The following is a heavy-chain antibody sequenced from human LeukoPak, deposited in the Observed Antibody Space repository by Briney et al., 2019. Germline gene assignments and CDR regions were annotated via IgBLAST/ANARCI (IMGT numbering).Heavy chain of an antibody. D-gene: IGHD3-22*01. J-gene: IGHJ4*02. CDR2: INHSGST. Sequence: SETLSLTCAVYGGSFSGYYWSWIRQPPGKGLEWIGEINHSGSTNYNPSLKSRVTISVDKSKNQFSLKLSSVTAADTAVYYCASSTYYYDSSGPPSFDYWGQGTLVTVSS. CDR3: ASSTYYYDSSGPPSFDY. V-gene: IGHV4-34*01. CDR1: GGSFSGYY.